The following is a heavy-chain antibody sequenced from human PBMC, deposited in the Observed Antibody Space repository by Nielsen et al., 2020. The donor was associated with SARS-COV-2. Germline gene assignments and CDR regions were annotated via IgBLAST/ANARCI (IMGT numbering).Heavy chain of an antibody. Sequence: ASVKVSCKASGGTFSSYAISWVRQAPGQGLEWMGWINPNSGGTNYAQKFQGRVTMTRDTSISTAYMELSRLRSDDTAVYYCARAHPYDFWSGYSLFWFDPWGQGTLVTVSS. CDR2: INPNSGGT. CDR3: ARAHPYDFWSGYSLFWFDP. D-gene: IGHD3-3*01. V-gene: IGHV1-2*02. CDR1: GGTFSSYA. J-gene: IGHJ5*02.